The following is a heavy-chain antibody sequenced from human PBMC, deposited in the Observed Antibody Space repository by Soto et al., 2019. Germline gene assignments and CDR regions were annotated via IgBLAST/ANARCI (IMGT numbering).Heavy chain of an antibody. D-gene: IGHD2-15*01. V-gene: IGHV1-18*01. CDR3: ARDIVVVVAATDPGYYYYGMDV. J-gene: IGHJ6*02. Sequence: QVQLVQSGAEVKKPGASVKVSCKASGYTFTSYGISWVRQAPGQGLEWMGWISAYNGNTHYAQKLQGRVTMTTDTSTSTAYMELRSLRCDDTAVYYCARDIVVVVAATDPGYYYYGMDVWGQGTTVTVSS. CDR1: GYTFTSYG. CDR2: ISAYNGNT.